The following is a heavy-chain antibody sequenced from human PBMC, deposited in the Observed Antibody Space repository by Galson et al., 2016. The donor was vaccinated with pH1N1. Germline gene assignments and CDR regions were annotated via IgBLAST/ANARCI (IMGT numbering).Heavy chain of an antibody. V-gene: IGHV4-59*01. Sequence: SETLSLTCTVSGGSISDYYWSWIRQPPGKGLEWIGYFYYSGGTNYNPSLKSRITISVDTSRNKLSLRLSSVTAADTAVYYRASAGYSSNWYGIGALGIWGQGTLVTVSS. J-gene: IGHJ3*02. D-gene: IGHD6-13*01. CDR1: GGSISDYY. CDR2: FYYSGGT. CDR3: ASAGYSSNWYGIGALGI.